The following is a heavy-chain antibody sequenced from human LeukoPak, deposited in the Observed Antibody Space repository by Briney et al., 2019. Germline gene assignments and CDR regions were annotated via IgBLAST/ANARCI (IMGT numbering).Heavy chain of an antibody. V-gene: IGHV4-59*01. D-gene: IGHD2-15*01. Sequence: SETLSLTCTVSGGFISSYYWSWIRQPPGKGLEWIGYIYYSGSTNYNPSLKSRVTISVDTSKNQFSLKLSSVTAADTAVYYCARYNGGGSGDYYYYGMDVWGQGTTVTVSS. CDR1: GGFISSYY. CDR3: ARYNGGGSGDYYYYGMDV. CDR2: IYYSGST. J-gene: IGHJ6*02.